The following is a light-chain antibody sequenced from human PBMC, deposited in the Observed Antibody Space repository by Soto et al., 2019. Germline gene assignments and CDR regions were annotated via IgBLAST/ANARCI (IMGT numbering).Light chain of an antibody. V-gene: IGKV3-15*01. J-gene: IGKJ2*01. CDR2: GAS. Sequence: DIVMTQSPATLSVSSGERATLSCRASQNLSRNLAWYQQRPGQAPRLLIHGASPRATGVPARFSGSGSGTDVALTISSLQSEDVVVYYCQKYDRWPHTFGQGTKLQIK. CDR1: QNLSRN. CDR3: QKYDRWPHT.